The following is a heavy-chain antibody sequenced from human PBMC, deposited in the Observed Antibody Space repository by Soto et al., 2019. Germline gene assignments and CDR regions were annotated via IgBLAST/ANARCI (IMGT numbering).Heavy chain of an antibody. V-gene: IGHV4-59*08. J-gene: IGHJ6*03. D-gene: IGHD3-10*01. Sequence: QVQLQESGPGLVKPSETLSLTCSVSGGSISSYYWSWIRQAPGKGLEWIGHIYYGGSTNYNPALKSRATITEDTSKYQASLRLTSVTAADTAVYYCTRQSFYDAGGYYSDYMDVWGNGTTVTVSS. CDR2: IYYGGST. CDR1: GGSISSYY. CDR3: TRQSFYDAGGYYSDYMDV.